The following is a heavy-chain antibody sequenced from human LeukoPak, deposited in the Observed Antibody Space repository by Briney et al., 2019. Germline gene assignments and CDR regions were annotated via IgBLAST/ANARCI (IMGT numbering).Heavy chain of an antibody. Sequence: GRSLRLSCTASGFTFGDYAMSWFRQAPGKGLEWVGFIRSKAYGGTTEYAASVKGRFTTSRDDSKSIAYLQMNSLKTEDTAVYYCTRDSSGWLFDYWGQGTLVTVSS. CDR3: TRDSSGWLFDY. D-gene: IGHD6-19*01. V-gene: IGHV3-49*03. J-gene: IGHJ4*02. CDR1: GFTFGDYA. CDR2: IRSKAYGGTT.